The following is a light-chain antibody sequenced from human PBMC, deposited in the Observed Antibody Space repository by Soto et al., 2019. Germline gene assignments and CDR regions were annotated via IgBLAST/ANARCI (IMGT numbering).Light chain of an antibody. Sequence: DIQMTQSPSTLPASVGDRVSITCRASQSISNCLAWYQQKPGTAPNLLIYHASNLESGVPSRFSGSGSGTEFTLTTSSLQPDDFATYYCQQYNSYWTFGQGTKVDIK. CDR1: QSISNC. CDR2: HAS. V-gene: IGKV1-5*01. CDR3: QQYNSYWT. J-gene: IGKJ1*01.